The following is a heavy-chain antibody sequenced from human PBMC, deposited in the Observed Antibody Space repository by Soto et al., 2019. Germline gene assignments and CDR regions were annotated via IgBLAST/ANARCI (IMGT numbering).Heavy chain of an antibody. CDR2: ISYDGSNK. V-gene: IGHV3-30*18. CDR1: VFTFINYG. CDR3: AKDRLEWLLSPRYGMDV. Sequence: PGGSLRLSCTASVFTFINYGMHWVRQAPGKGLEWVAVISYDGSNKYNAGSVKGRFTISRDNSKNTLFLQMNSLRVEDTAVYYCAKDRLEWLLSPRYGMDVWGQGTTVTVSS. D-gene: IGHD3-3*01. J-gene: IGHJ6*02.